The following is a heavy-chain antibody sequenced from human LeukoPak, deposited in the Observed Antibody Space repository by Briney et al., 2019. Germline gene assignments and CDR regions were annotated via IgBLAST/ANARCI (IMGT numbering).Heavy chain of an antibody. CDR3: AREGTGSYMDV. Sequence: GGSLRLSCAASGFTFSSYAIHWVRQAPGKGLEWVAVISYDGSNKYYADSVKGRFTISRDNAKNTLYLQVNSLRVEDTAVYYCAREGTGSYMDVWGKGTTVTVSS. D-gene: IGHD1/OR15-1a*01. CDR1: GFTFSSYA. V-gene: IGHV3-30-3*01. J-gene: IGHJ6*03. CDR2: ISYDGSNK.